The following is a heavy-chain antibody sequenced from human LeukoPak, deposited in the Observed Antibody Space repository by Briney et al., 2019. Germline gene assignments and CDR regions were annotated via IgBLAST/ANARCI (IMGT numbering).Heavy chain of an antibody. Sequence: PGGSLRLSCAASGFTFSSYRMSWVRQAPGKGLEWVANIKQDGSEKYYVDSVKGRFTISRDNAKNSLYLQMNSLRAEDTAVYYCARANRITIFGVVISWFDYWGQGTLVTVSS. CDR3: ARANRITIFGVVISWFDY. V-gene: IGHV3-7*01. CDR2: IKQDGSEK. D-gene: IGHD3-3*01. CDR1: GFTFSSYR. J-gene: IGHJ4*02.